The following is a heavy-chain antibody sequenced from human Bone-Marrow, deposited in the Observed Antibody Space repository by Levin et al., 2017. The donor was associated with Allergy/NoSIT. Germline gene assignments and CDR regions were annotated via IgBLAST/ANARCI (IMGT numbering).Heavy chain of an antibody. CDR2: SRNKANSFTT. CDR3: ARGPGGVTAAGSPNDDYPLDV. V-gene: IGHV3-72*01. Sequence: GESLKISCAASGFIFSDHYIDWVRQAPGKGLEWIGRSRNKANSFTTKYAASVEGRFTISRDDSQNSLYLQMNSLKIEDTAVYHCARGPGGVTAAGSPNDDYPLDVWGQGTTVTVSS. CDR1: GFIFSDHY. D-gene: IGHD2-2*01. J-gene: IGHJ6*02.